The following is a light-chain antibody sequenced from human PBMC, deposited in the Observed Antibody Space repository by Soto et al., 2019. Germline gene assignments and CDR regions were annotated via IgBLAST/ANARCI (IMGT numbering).Light chain of an antibody. Sequence: AIRMTQSPSSFSASTGDRVTITCRASQGISSYLAWYQQKPGKAPKLLIYAASTLQSGVPSRFSGSGSGTDFTLTISCMQYEDFATYYFQQYYSYPFTFGHGNKVDIQ. CDR1: QGISSY. J-gene: IGKJ3*01. V-gene: IGKV1-8*01. CDR2: AAS. CDR3: QQYYSYPFT.